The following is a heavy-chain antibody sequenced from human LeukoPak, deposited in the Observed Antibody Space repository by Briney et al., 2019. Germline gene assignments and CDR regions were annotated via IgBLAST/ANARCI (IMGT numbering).Heavy chain of an antibody. D-gene: IGHD2-15*01. V-gene: IGHV5-51*01. CDR2: IYPGDSDT. Sequence: GESLKISCKGSGYSFTSYWIGWVRQMPGKGLEWMGIIYPGDSDTRYSPSFQGQVTISADKSISTAYLQWSSLKASDTAMYYCARLHRLVVAATRYYYMDVWGKGTTVTVSS. CDR1: GYSFTSYW. J-gene: IGHJ6*03. CDR3: ARLHRLVVAATRYYYMDV.